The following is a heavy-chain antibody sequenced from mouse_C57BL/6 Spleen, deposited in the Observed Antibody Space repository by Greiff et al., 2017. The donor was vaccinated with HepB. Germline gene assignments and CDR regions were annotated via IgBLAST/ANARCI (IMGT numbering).Heavy chain of an antibody. Sequence: QVQLQQPGAELVMPGASVKLSCKASGYTFTSYWMHWVKQRPGQGLVWIGEIDPSDSYTNYNQKFKGKSTLTVDKSSSTAYMQLSSLTSEDSAVYYCARGVYYPSWFAYWGQGTLVTVSA. CDR3: ARGVYYPSWFAY. V-gene: IGHV1-69*01. J-gene: IGHJ3*01. D-gene: IGHD1-1*02. CDR1: GYTFTSYW. CDR2: IDPSDSYT.